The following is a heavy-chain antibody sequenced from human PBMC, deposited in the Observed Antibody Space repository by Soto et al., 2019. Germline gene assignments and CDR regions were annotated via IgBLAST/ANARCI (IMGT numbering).Heavy chain of an antibody. D-gene: IGHD5-12*01. Sequence: PSETLSLTCNVTCGSTSGSYWSWVRQSPGKGLEWIGYTHYSGTTTYSPSLRSRVTISLDPSESQFSLKLTSVTAADTAIYYCARESIGGWLLSWGRGSLVTVSS. V-gene: IGHV4-59*01. CDR3: ARESIGGWLLS. CDR2: THYSGTT. CDR1: CGSTSGSY. J-gene: IGHJ5*02.